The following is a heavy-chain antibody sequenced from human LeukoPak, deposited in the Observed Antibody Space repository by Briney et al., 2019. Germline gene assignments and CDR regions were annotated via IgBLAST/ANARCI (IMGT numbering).Heavy chain of an antibody. CDR2: MSRNSAKT. CDR1: GFTFSSYA. D-gene: IGHD3-10*01. J-gene: IGHJ4*02. CDR3: AKGKAGFGELFD. V-gene: IGHV3-23*01. Sequence: PGGSLRLSCAASGFTFSSYAMSWVRQAPGGGLEWVSSMSRNSAKTYYADSVKGRFTISRDETNNTLFLQMNSLRAGDTALYYCAKGKAGFGELFDWGPGTLVTVSS.